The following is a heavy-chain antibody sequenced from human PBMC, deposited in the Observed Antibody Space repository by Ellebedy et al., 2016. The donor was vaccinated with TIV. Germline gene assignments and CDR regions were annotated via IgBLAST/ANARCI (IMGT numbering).Heavy chain of an antibody. CDR2: LSTISS. CDR1: GFTFSSYG. Sequence: PGGSLRLSCAASGFTFSSYGLNWVRKAPGKGLEWVSSLSTISSYADSVRGRFTISRANAKNSLYLQMNSLRAEDTAVYYCATDPYSTGYFAYFDHWGQGTLVTVSS. D-gene: IGHD3-22*01. CDR3: ATDPYSTGYFAYFDH. V-gene: IGHV3-21*01. J-gene: IGHJ4*02.